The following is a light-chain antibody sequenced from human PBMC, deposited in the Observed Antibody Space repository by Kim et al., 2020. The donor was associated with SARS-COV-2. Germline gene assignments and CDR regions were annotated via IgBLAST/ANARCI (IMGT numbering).Light chain of an antibody. Sequence: EIVLTQSPATLSLSPGETATLSCRASQSVGTYLAWYQQKPGQAPRLLIYDASNRATGIPARFSGSGSGTDVTLTISSLEPEDFAVYYCQQRTNRPPITFGQGTRLEIK. V-gene: IGKV3-11*01. CDR2: DAS. CDR3: QQRTNRPPIT. J-gene: IGKJ5*01. CDR1: QSVGTY.